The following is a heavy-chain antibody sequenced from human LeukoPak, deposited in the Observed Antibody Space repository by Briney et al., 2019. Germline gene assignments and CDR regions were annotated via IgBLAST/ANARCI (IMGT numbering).Heavy chain of an antibody. V-gene: IGHV1-2*02. D-gene: IGHD3-10*01. CDR2: INPNSGGT. CDR1: GYTFTGYY. J-gene: IGHJ4*02. CDR3: ARSRTGSGFLFDY. Sequence: ASVKVSCKASGYTFTGYYMHWVRQAPGQGLGWMGWINPNSGGTNYAQKFQGRVTMTRDTSISIAYMELSRLRSDDTAVYYCARSRTGSGFLFDYWGQGTLVTVSS.